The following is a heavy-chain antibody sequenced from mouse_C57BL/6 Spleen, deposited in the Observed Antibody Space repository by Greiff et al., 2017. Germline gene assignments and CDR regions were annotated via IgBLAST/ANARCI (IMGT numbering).Heavy chain of an antibody. CDR1: GFTFSSYA. CDR2: ISDGGSYT. Sequence: DVMLVESGGGLVKPGGSLKLSCAASGFTFSSYAMSWVRQTPEKRLEWVATISDGGSYTYYPDNVKGRFTISRDNAKNNLYLQMSHLKSEDTAMYYCARDSSRSSWFAYWGQGTLVTVSA. J-gene: IGHJ3*01. V-gene: IGHV5-4*01. CDR3: ARDSSRSSWFAY. D-gene: IGHD3-2*02.